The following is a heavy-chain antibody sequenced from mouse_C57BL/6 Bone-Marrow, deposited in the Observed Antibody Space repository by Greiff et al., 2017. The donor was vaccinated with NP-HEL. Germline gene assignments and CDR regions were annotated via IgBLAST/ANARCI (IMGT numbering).Heavy chain of an antibody. V-gene: IGHV1-81*01. J-gene: IGHJ1*03. CDR3: ARPYYGSSCGYFDV. CDR2: IYPRSGNT. CDR1: GYTFTSYG. D-gene: IGHD1-1*01. Sequence: VQLQQSGAELARPGASVKLSCKASGYTFTSYGISWVKQRTGQGLEWIGEIYPRSGNTYYNEKFKGKATLTADKSSSTAYMELRSLTSEDSAVYFCARPYYGSSCGYFDVWGTGTTVTVSS.